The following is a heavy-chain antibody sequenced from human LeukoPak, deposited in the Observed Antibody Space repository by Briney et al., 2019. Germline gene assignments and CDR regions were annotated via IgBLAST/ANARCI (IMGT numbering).Heavy chain of an antibody. V-gene: IGHV3-53*01. CDR1: GFTVSSNY. Sequence: GGSLRLFCAASGFTVSSNYMSWVRQAPGKGLEWVSVIYGGGSTYYADSVKGRFTISRDNSKNTLYLQMNSLRAEDTAVYYCASGYSSSFYYYYYGMDVWGQGTTVTVSS. D-gene: IGHD6-13*01. CDR3: ASGYSSSFYYYYYGMDV. J-gene: IGHJ6*02. CDR2: IYGGGST.